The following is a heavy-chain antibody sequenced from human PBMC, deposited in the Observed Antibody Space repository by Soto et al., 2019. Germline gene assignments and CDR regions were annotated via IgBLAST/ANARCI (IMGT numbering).Heavy chain of an antibody. CDR1: GGTFISYA. V-gene: IGHV1-69*13. CDR3: AREENDFWSGKQNWFDP. D-gene: IGHD3-3*01. Sequence: ASVKVSCKASGGTFISYAISWVLQDPGQGLEWMGGIIPIFGTANYAQKFQGRVTITADESTSTAYMELSSLRSEDTAVYYCAREENDFWSGKQNWFDPWGQGTLVTVSS. CDR2: IIPIFGTA. J-gene: IGHJ5*02.